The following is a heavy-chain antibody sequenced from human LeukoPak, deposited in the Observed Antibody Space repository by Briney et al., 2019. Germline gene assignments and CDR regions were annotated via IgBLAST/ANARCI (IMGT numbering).Heavy chain of an antibody. CDR1: GGSIGRYY. V-gene: IGHV4-59*08. CDR3: ARHDEAGLEDYGMDV. CDR2: VSYSGTT. D-gene: IGHD6-19*01. J-gene: IGHJ6*02. Sequence: KTSETLSLTCTVSGGSIGRYYWSWVRQSPGKGLEWIGYVSYSGTTDYDPSFQSRVIISLDTSRTQFSLRLSSVTAADTAVYYCARHDEAGLEDYGMDVWGQGTTVTVSS.